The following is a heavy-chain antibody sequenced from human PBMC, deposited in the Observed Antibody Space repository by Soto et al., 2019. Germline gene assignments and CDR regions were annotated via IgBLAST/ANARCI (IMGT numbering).Heavy chain of an antibody. CDR2: ISSTGRYT. J-gene: IGHJ1*01. CDR1: GFTFTDYY. V-gene: IGHV3-11*05. Sequence: VQLVASGGGLVKPGGSLRLSCAASGFTFTDYYMSWIRQAPGKGLECVSYISSTGRYTNYADSVKGRFTSSRDNSNNSLYLQMNSPRSEDSAVYYWAVDTSSSRAYFQHWGDGTLVSVSS. CDR3: AVDTSSSRAYFQH. D-gene: IGHD5-18*01.